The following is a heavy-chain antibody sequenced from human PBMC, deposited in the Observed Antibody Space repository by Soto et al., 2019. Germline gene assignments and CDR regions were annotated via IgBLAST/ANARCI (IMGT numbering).Heavy chain of an antibody. Sequence: ASVKVSCKASGGTFSSYAISWVRQAPGQGLEWMGGIIPIFGTANYAQKFQGRVTITADKSTSTAYMELSSLRSEDTAAYYCAREGSGSPNPFDYWGQGTLVTVSS. CDR3: AREGSGSPNPFDY. CDR1: GGTFSSYA. J-gene: IGHJ4*02. CDR2: IIPIFGTA. D-gene: IGHD3-10*01. V-gene: IGHV1-69*06.